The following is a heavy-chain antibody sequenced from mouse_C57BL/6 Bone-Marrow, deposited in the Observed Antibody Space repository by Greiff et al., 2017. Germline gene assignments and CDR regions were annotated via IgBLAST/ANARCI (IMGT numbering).Heavy chain of an antibody. CDR1: GYSFTGYY. V-gene: IGHV1-42*01. J-gene: IGHJ1*03. CDR3: ARSPGYGSSYPHWYFDV. CDR2: INPSTGGT. Sequence: DVQLQESGPELVKPGASVKISCKASGYSFTGYYMNWVKQSPEKSLEWIGEINPSTGGTTYNQKFKAKATLTVDKSSSTAYMQLRSLTSEDSAVYYGARSPGYGSSYPHWYFDVWGTGTTVTVSS. D-gene: IGHD1-1*01.